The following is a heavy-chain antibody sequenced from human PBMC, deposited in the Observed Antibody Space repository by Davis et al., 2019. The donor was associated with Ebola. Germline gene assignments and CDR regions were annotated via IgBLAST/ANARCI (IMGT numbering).Heavy chain of an antibody. J-gene: IGHJ4*02. D-gene: IGHD3-3*01. CDR2: ISYDGSNK. V-gene: IGHV3-30*14. CDR3: VKDLLGFWSGYYID. CDR1: GFTFSRYA. Sequence: PGGSLRLSCAASGFTFSRYAMHWVRQAPGKGLEWVAVISYDGSNKYHADSVKGRFTISRDNSKNTLYLQMSSLRAEDTAVYYCVKDLLGFWSGYYIDWGQGTLVTVSS.